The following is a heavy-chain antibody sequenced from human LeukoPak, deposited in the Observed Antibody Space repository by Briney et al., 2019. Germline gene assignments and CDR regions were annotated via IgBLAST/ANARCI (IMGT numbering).Heavy chain of an antibody. V-gene: IGHV3-30*04. CDR1: GFTFSSYA. CDR2: ISYDGNNK. Sequence: GGSLRLSCAASGFTFSSYAMHWVRQAPGKGLEWVAAISYDGNNKYYADSVKGRFTISRDNSKNTLYLQMNSLRAEDTAVYYCAFTSSGWYTPWNYYYYYMDVWGKGTTVTISS. J-gene: IGHJ6*03. D-gene: IGHD6-19*01. CDR3: AFTSSGWYTPWNYYYYYMDV.